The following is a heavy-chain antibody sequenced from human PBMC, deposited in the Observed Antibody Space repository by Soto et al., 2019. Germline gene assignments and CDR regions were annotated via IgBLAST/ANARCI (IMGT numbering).Heavy chain of an antibody. D-gene: IGHD1-26*01. CDR1: GASIRSFF. Sequence: QVHLQESGPGLVKPSETLSLTCTVSGASIRSFFWTWIRQPPGRGLEWIGNIYYSVSTNYNPSLKNRVTMSVDTSKNQVSQVLTSVTAAETAVYYCARPSGSYSYYYGMDVWGQGTTVTVSS. CDR3: ARPSGSYSYYYGMDV. V-gene: IGHV4-59*01. CDR2: IYYSVST. J-gene: IGHJ6*02.